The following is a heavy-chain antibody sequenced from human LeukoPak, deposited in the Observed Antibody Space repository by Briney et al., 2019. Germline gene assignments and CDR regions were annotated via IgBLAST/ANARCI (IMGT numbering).Heavy chain of an antibody. D-gene: IGHD6-13*01. CDR1: GYTFTSYD. J-gene: IGHJ4*02. Sequence: EASVKVSCKASGYTFTSYDNNWVRQATGQGLEWMGWMNPNSGNTGYAEKFQGRVTMTRDTSMSTVYMELSSLTSEDTAVYYCARGGIAAAGVDYWGQGTLVTVSS. CDR2: MNPNSGNT. V-gene: IGHV1-8*01. CDR3: ARGGIAAAGVDY.